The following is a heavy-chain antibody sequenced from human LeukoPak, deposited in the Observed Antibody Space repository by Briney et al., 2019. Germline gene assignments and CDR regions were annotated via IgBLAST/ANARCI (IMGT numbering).Heavy chain of an antibody. J-gene: IGHJ4*02. CDR2: MNPNTGDT. V-gene: IGHV1-8*01. D-gene: IGHD3-9*01. CDR1: GYSFTSYD. Sequence: ASVRVSCKASGYSFTSYDINWVRQATGQGLEWMGYMNPNTGDTGVTQKFQGRVTMTRDPSINTAYMELTSLRSEDTAVYFCTRGGEILTHYKHIDYWGQGTLVTVSS. CDR3: TRGGEILTHYKHIDY.